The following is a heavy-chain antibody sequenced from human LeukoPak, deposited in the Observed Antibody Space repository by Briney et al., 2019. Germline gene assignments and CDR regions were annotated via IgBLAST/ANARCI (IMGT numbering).Heavy chain of an antibody. J-gene: IGHJ5*02. CDR1: GYTFSDYY. D-gene: IGHD6-6*01. V-gene: IGHV1-2*06. Sequence: RASVKVSCKASGYTFSDYYIHWVRQAPGQGLEWMGRINPNSGGTNSAQNFQGRVTMTRDTSISTAYMELSTLTSDDTAVYYCARGQLVNDWFDPWGQGTLVTVSS. CDR3: ARGQLVNDWFDP. CDR2: INPNSGGT.